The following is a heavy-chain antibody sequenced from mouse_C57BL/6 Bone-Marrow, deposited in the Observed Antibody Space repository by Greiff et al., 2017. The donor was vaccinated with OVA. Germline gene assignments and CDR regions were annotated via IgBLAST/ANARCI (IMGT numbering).Heavy chain of an antibody. CDR3: VRHRSNYFAWFAY. CDR2: IRSKSNNYAT. V-gene: IGHV10-1*01. CDR1: GFSFNTYA. D-gene: IGHD2-5*01. J-gene: IGHJ3*01. Sequence: EVKLVESGGGLVQPKGSLKLSCAASGFSFNTYAMNWVRQAPGKGLEWVARIRSKSNNYATYYADSVKDRFTISRDDSESMLYLQMNNLKTEDTAMYYCVRHRSNYFAWFAYWGQGTLVTVSA.